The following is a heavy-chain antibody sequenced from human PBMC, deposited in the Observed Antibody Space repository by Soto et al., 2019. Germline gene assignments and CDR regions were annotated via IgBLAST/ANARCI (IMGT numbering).Heavy chain of an antibody. CDR1: GFTFSSYA. CDR2: ISGSGGST. J-gene: IGHJ5*02. D-gene: IGHD6-19*01. CDR3: AKHRLVLPPEPFIDP. Sequence: PWVSLRLSCPASGFTFSSYAMSWVRQAPGKGREWVSAISGSGGSTYYAGSVKGRFTISRENAKNTLYLQMNSLRAEDTAVYYCAKHRLVLPPEPFIDPWGQGTLVPVSS. V-gene: IGHV3-23*01.